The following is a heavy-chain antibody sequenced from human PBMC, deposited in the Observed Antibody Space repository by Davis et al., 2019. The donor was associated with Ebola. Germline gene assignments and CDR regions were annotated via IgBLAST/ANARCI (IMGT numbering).Heavy chain of an antibody. V-gene: IGHV3-23*01. CDR3: VRAVFHEVLDY. Sequence: GESLKISCAASGFTFSDYAMAWVRQAPGKGLECVAIISGTRSVADYADSVKGRFTISRDNSENTLYLQMSSLTVDDTAVYYCVRAVFHEVLDYWGQGTPVTVSS. J-gene: IGHJ4*02. D-gene: IGHD3-3*01. CDR1: GFTFSDYA. CDR2: ISGTRSVA.